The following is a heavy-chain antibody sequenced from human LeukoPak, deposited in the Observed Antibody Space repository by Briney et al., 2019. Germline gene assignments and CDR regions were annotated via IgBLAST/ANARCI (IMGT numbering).Heavy chain of an antibody. D-gene: IGHD6-19*01. CDR1: GGSISSGSYY. Sequence: SETLSLTCTVSGGSISSGSYYWGWIRQPPGKGLEWIGSIYYSGSTYYNPSLKSRVTISVDTSKKQFSLKLSSVTAADTAVYYCARLPSDSSGWYRFDYWGQGTLIIVS. CDR3: ARLPSDSSGWYRFDY. J-gene: IGHJ4*02. V-gene: IGHV4-39*01. CDR2: IYYSGST.